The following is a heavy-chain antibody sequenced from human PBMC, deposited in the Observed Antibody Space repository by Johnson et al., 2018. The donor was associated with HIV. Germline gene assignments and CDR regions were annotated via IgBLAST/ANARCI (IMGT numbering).Heavy chain of an antibody. CDR1: GFTFEYYA. CDR2: ISWDGGST. J-gene: IGHJ3*02. D-gene: IGHD1-26*01. Sequence: VQLVESGGGLVQPGRSRRLSCAASGFTFEYYAMHWVRQAPGKGLEWVSGISWDGGSTYYADSVKGRFTISRDNSKNSLYLQMNSLRTEDTALYYCARRDSGSLSFDIWGQGTMVTVSS. V-gene: IGHV3-43*02. CDR3: ARRDSGSLSFDI.